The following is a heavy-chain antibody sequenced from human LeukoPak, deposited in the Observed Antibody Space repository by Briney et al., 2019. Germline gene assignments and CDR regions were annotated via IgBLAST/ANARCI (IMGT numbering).Heavy chain of an antibody. J-gene: IGHJ3*02. V-gene: IGHV6-1*01. D-gene: IGHD4-17*01. CDR1: GYSVSSNSAV. CDR3: ASAAYYYGDTAFDI. CDR2: TYYRSKWYN. Sequence: SQTLSLTCAISGYSVSSNSAVWNWIRQSPSRGLEWRGRTYYRSKWYNGYAVSVKSRITINPDTSKNQFSLQLDSVTPEDTAVYYCASAAYYYGDTAFDIWGQGTMVTVSS.